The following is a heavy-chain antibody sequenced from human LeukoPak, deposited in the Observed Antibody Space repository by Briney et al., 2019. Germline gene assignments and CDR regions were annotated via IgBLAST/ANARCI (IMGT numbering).Heavy chain of an antibody. CDR3: ARVYYYDSSGHYPFDY. D-gene: IGHD3-22*01. CDR1: GGSFSAYY. Sequence: SETLSLTCAVYGGSFSAYYWTWIRQPPGKGLEWIGSSYHSGSTYYKPSLKSRVTISVDTSKNQFSLKLSSVTAADTAVYYCARVYYYDSSGHYPFDYWGQGTLVTVSS. V-gene: IGHV4-34*01. CDR2: SYHSGST. J-gene: IGHJ4*02.